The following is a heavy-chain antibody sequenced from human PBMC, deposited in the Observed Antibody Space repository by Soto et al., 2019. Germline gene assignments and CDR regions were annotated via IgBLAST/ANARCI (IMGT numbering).Heavy chain of an antibody. CDR3: ARVYPSMVRGVTVGKYYYYGMDV. CDR1: GYTFTSYS. V-gene: IGHV1-18*01. J-gene: IGHJ6*02. CDR2: VSAYNGNP. D-gene: IGHD3-10*01. Sequence: QVQLVQSGAEVKKPGASVKVSCKASGYTFTSYSISWVRQAPGKGLEWMGWVSAYNGNPKYAQKFQGRVTMTTDTYTNTAYMDLRSLTSDDTAVYYCARVYPSMVRGVTVGKYYYYGMDVWGQGTTVTVS.